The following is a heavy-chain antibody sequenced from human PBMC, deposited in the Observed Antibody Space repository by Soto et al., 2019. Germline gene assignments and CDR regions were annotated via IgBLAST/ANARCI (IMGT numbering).Heavy chain of an antibody. CDR1: GGTFSSYA. Sequence: QVQLVQSGAEVKKPGSSVKVSCKASGGTFSSYAISWVRQAPGQGLEWMGGIIPIFGTANYAQKFQGMVQVTEDKSTRTAYTEVSRLRSEDRGVYYCARIRRDYGDDVFGYWGPGTLVTVCS. V-gene: IGHV1-69*06. J-gene: IGHJ4*02. D-gene: IGHD4-17*01. CDR3: ARIRRDYGDDVFGY. CDR2: IIPIFGTA.